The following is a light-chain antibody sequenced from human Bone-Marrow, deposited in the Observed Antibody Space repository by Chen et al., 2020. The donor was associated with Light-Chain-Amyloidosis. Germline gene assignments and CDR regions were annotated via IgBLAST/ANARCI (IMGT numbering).Light chain of an antibody. V-gene: IGLV1-51*02. Sequence: QSVLTQPPSVSAAPGQKVTISCSGSNSNIGINYVSWYQQLPGTSPKLLIYENNQRPSEIPDRFSGSKSGTSATLGVAGLQTGDEDDYYCATWDSSLTVWMFGGGTKLTV. CDR1: NSNIGINY. CDR2: ENN. J-gene: IGLJ3*02. CDR3: ATWDSSLTVWM.